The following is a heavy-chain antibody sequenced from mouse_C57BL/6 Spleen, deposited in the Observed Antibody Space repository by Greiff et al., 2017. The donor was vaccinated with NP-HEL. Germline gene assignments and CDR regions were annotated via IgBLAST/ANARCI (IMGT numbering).Heavy chain of an antibody. CDR3: ARRVYGSRGGAMDY. CDR2: IHPNSGST. V-gene: IGHV1-64*01. J-gene: IGHJ4*01. CDR1: GYTFTSYW. D-gene: IGHD1-1*01. Sequence: QVQLQQPGAELVKPGASVKLSCKASGYTFTSYWMHWVKQRPGQGLEWIGMIHPNSGSTNYNEKFKSKATLTVDKSSSTAYMQLSSLTSEDSAVYYCARRVYGSRGGAMDYWGQGTSVTVSS.